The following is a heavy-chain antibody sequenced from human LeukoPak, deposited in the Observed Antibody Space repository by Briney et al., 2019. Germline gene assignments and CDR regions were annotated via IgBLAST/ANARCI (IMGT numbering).Heavy chain of an antibody. CDR1: GGSISSCY. V-gene: IGHV4-59*08. J-gene: IGHJ4*02. D-gene: IGHD2-8*02. Sequence: PSETLSLTCTVSGGSISSCYWSWIRQPPGKGLEWTAYISDIGSINYNPSLKSRVTISLDTSKNQFSLKLSSVTAADTAVYYCAGHHPRNTVDFWGQGTLVTVSS. CDR2: ISDIGSI. CDR3: AGHHPRNTVDF.